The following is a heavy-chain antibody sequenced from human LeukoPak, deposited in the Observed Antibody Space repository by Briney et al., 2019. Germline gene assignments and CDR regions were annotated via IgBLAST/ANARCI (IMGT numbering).Heavy chain of an antibody. CDR3: ARVGIQLCVDY. J-gene: IGHJ4*02. CDR1: GFTFSSYS. D-gene: IGHD5-18*01. CDR2: ISSSSNTI. Sequence: GGSLRLSCAASGFTFSSYSMNWVRQAPGKGREWVSYISSSSNTIYYADSVKGRFTISRDNAKNSLYLQMNSLRAEDTAVYYCARVGIQLCVDYWGQGTLVTVSS. V-gene: IGHV3-48*01.